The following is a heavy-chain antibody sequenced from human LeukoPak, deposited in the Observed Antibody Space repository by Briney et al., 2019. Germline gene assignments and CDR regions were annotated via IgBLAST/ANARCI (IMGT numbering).Heavy chain of an antibody. V-gene: IGHV3-33*08. CDR3: AREQQLFPPYFDY. D-gene: IGHD6-13*01. J-gene: IGHJ4*02. Sequence: PGRSLRLSCAASGFTFSSYGMHWVRQAPGKGLEWVAVIWYGGSNKYYADSVKGRFTISRDNSKNTLYLQMNSLRAEDTAVYYCAREQQLFPPYFDYWGQGTLVTVSS. CDR1: GFTFSSYG. CDR2: IWYGGSNK.